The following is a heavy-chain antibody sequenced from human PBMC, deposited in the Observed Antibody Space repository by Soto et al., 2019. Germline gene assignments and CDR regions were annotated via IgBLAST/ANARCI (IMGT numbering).Heavy chain of an antibody. Sequence: GGALRLSCTASGFTFGEYAMSWFRQAPGKGLEWVGFIRSKAYGGTTEYAASVKGRFTISRDDSKSIAYLQMNSLKTEDTAVYYCTRDRGIAVAGLPDYWGQGTLVTVSS. CDR3: TRDRGIAVAGLPDY. J-gene: IGHJ4*02. V-gene: IGHV3-49*03. CDR2: IRSKAYGGTT. D-gene: IGHD6-19*01. CDR1: GFTFGEYA.